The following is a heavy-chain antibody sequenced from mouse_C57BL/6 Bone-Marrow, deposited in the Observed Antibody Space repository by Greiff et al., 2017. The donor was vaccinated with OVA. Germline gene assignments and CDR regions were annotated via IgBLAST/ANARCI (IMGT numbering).Heavy chain of an antibody. Sequence: EVQRVESGGGLVKPGGSLKLSCAASGFTFSDYGMHWVRQAPEKGLEWVAYISSGSSTIYYADTVKGRFTISRDNAKNTLFLQMTSLRSEDTAMYYCASSYYYGSSHWYFDVWGTGTTVTVSS. D-gene: IGHD1-1*01. CDR1: GFTFSDYG. CDR2: ISSGSSTI. CDR3: ASSYYYGSSHWYFDV. V-gene: IGHV5-17*01. J-gene: IGHJ1*03.